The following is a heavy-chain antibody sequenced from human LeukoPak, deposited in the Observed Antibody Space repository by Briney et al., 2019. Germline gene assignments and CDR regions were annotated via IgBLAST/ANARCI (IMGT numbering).Heavy chain of an antibody. V-gene: IGHV3-23*01. CDR1: GFTFINYG. Sequence: GGTLRLSCAASGFTFINYGMSWVRQAPGKGLEWVSVISGSGENTYYADSVKGRFTISRDNFKNTLYLQMNSLRAEDTAVYYCANGAAAGTPTIGDYWGQGTLVTVSS. CDR3: ANGAAAGTPTIGDY. J-gene: IGHJ4*02. CDR2: ISGSGENT. D-gene: IGHD6-13*01.